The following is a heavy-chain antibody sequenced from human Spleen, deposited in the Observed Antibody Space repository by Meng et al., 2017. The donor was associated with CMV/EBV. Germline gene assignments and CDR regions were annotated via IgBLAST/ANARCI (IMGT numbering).Heavy chain of an antibody. D-gene: IGHD3-3*01. Sequence: GESLKISCAASGFTFSSYWMHWVRQAPGKGLVWVSRINSDGSSTSYADSVKGRFTISRDNAKNKLYLQMNSLRAEDTAVYYCARDWATIFGVVIIPNYGIDVLGQGTTVTVSS. CDR3: ARDWATIFGVVIIPNYGIDV. V-gene: IGHV3-74*01. CDR1: GFTFSSYW. CDR2: INSDGSST. J-gene: IGHJ6*02.